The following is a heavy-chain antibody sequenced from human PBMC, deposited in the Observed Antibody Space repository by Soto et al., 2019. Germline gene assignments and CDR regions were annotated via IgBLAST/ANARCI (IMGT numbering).Heavy chain of an antibody. V-gene: IGHV4-39*01. J-gene: IGHJ4*02. CDR2: IYYSGST. CDR1: GGSISSSSYY. D-gene: IGHD2-15*01. Sequence: QLQLQESGPGLVKPSETLSLTCTVSGGSISSSSYYWGWIRQPPGKGLEWIGSIYYSGSTYYNPSLKSRVTISVDTSKNQFSLKLSSVTAADTAVYYCARRGGHCSGGSCYLYYFDYWGQGTLVTVSS. CDR3: ARRGGHCSGGSCYLYYFDY.